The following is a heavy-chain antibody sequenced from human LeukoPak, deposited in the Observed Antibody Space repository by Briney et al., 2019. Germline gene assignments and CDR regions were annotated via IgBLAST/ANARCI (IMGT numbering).Heavy chain of an antibody. J-gene: IGHJ1*01. CDR3: LTDYAFFRH. D-gene: IGHD2-2*01. CDR2: IKTKTDGGTT. V-gene: IGHV3-15*01. Sequence: GGSLRLSCEASGFTFTNAWMSWVSQPPGKGLEWVGRIKTKTDGGTTDYAAPVKGRFTISRDDSKNTLYLQMNSLKTEDTAVYYCLTDYAFFRHWGQGTLVIVSS. CDR1: GFTFTNAW.